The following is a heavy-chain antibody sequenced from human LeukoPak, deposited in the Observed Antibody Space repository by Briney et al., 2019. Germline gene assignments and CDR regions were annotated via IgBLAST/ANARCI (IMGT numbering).Heavy chain of an antibody. CDR1: GFTFSSYA. Sequence: PGGSLRLSCAASGFTFSSYAMSWVRQAPGKGLEWVSGISGSGGSTYYADSVKGRFTISRDNSKNTLYLQMNSLRAEDTAVYYCARDLTGVATGATTGYWGQGTLVTVSS. V-gene: IGHV3-23*01. J-gene: IGHJ4*02. CDR2: ISGSGGST. D-gene: IGHD1-26*01. CDR3: ARDLTGVATGATTGY.